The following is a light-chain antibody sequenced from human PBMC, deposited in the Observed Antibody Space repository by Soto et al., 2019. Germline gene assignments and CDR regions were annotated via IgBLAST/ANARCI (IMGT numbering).Light chain of an antibody. CDR3: SSYAGSSNV. CDR2: EVN. CDR1: SSDVGGYNY. Sequence: QSVLTQPPSASGSPGQSVAISCTGTSSDVGGYNYVSWYQQHPGKAPKLMIYEVNKRPSGVPDRFSGSKSGNTASLTVSGLQAEDEADYYCSSYAGSSNVFVTGTKVTV. V-gene: IGLV2-8*01. J-gene: IGLJ1*01.